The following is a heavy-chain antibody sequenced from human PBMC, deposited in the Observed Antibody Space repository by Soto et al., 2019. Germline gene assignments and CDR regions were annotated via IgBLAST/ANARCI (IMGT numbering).Heavy chain of an antibody. J-gene: IGHJ6*02. CDR2: ISYDGSNK. V-gene: IGHV3-30-3*01. CDR3: ARGLRFLEWLSLGNSYYYGMDV. D-gene: IGHD3-3*01. CDR1: GFTFSRYA. Sequence: SLRLSCAASGFTFSRYAMHWVRQAPGKGLEWVAVISYDGSNKYYADSVKGRFTISRDNSKNTLYLQMNSLRAEDTAVYYCARGLRFLEWLSLGNSYYYGMDVWGQGTTVTVSS.